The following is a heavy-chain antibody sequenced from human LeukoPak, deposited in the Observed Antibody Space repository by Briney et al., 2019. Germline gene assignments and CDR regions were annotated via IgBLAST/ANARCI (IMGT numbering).Heavy chain of an antibody. CDR1: GGSFSGYY. CDR3: ARQIRFLEWLFDY. D-gene: IGHD3-3*01. Sequence: SGTLSLTCAVYGGSFSGYYWSWIRQPPGKGLEWIGEINHSGSTNYNPSLKSRVTISVDTSKNQFSLKLSSVTAADTAVYYCARQIRFLEWLFDYWGQGTLVTVSS. CDR2: INHSGST. V-gene: IGHV4-34*01. J-gene: IGHJ4*02.